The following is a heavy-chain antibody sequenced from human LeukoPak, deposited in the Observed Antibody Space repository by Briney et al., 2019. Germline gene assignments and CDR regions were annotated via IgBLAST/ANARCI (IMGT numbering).Heavy chain of an antibody. D-gene: IGHD5/OR15-5a*01. CDR2: IYYSGST. V-gene: IGHV4-31*03. J-gene: IGHJ5*02. Sequence: SETLSLTCTVSGGSISSGGHYWSWIRQHPGKGLEWIGYIYYSGSTYYNPSLKSRVTISVDTSKNQFSLKLSSVTAADTAVYYCASGAVESTGWFDPWGQGTLVTVSS. CDR3: ASGAVESTGWFDP. CDR1: GGSISSGGHY.